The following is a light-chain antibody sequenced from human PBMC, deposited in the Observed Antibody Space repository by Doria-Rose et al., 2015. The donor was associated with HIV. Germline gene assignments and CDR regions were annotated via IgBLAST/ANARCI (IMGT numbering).Light chain of an antibody. CDR1: QSTGSF. V-gene: IGKV1-39*01. CDR3: QQSYSTPLT. CDR2: AAS. Sequence: DIRVTQSPSSLSASVGDRVTITCRASQSTGSFLNWYQQKPGKAPKLLIYAASSLQSGVPSRFSGSGSGTDFTLTISSLQPEDFATYLCQQSYSTPLTFGGGTKVEIK. J-gene: IGKJ4*01.